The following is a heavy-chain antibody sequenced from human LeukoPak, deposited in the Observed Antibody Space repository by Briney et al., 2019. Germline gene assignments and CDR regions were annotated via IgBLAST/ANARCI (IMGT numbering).Heavy chain of an antibody. V-gene: IGHV3-48*03. CDR2: ISSSSTI. CDR1: GVTFSSYE. CDR3: ARDRPSPPKVFGCGIDY. Sequence: GGSLRLSCAPSGVTFSSYEMNGVRQAPGKGLEWVSYISSSSTIYYADSVEGRFTISRDNAKNSLYLQMNSLRAEDTAVYYCARDRPSPPKVFGCGIDYWGQGTLVTVSS. J-gene: IGHJ4*02. D-gene: IGHD3-10*02.